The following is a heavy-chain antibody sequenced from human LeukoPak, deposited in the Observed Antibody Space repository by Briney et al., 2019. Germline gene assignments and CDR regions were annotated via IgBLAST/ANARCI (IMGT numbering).Heavy chain of an antibody. V-gene: IGHV1-69*06. CDR3: ARELGYSYGIYYFDY. J-gene: IGHJ4*02. D-gene: IGHD5-18*01. Sequence: SVKVSCKASGGTFSSYAISWVRQAPGQGLEWMGEIIPIFGTANYAQKFQGRVTITADKSTSTAYMELSSLRSEDTAVYYCARELGYSYGIYYFDYWGQGTLVTVSS. CDR1: GGTFSSYA. CDR2: IIPIFGTA.